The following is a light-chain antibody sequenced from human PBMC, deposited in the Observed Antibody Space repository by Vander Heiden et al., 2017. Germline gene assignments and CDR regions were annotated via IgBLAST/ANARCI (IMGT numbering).Light chain of an antibody. CDR2: KDS. CDR3: QSADSSGTYVL. V-gene: IGLV3-25*03. J-gene: IGLJ2*01. Sequence: SYELTQPPSVSVSPGQTARITCSGDALPKQYAYWYQQKPGQAPVLVIYKDSERPSGIPERFSGSSSGTTVTLTISGVQAEDEADYYCQSADSSGTYVLFGGGTKLT. CDR1: ALPKQY.